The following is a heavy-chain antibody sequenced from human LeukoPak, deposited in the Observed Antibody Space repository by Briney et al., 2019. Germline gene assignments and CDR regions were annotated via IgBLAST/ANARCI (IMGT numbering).Heavy chain of an antibody. CDR1: GFTFSSYA. Sequence: GGSLRLSCAASGFTFSSYAMSWVRQAPGKGLEWVSGISGSGGSKYYADSVRGRFIISRESFKKMLYLQMNSLRAEDTAVYFCAKGGYCSSTSCYSLTMGAAYDYWGQGTLVTVSS. CDR2: ISGSGGSK. D-gene: IGHD2-2*03. V-gene: IGHV3-23*01. J-gene: IGHJ4*02. CDR3: AKGGYCSSTSCYSLTMGAAYDY.